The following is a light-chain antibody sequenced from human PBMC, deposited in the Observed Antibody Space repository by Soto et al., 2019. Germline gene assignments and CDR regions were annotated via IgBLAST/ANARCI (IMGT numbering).Light chain of an antibody. Sequence: EIVLTQSPATLSLSPGGRATLSCRASQSVGSSLAWYQQKIGQTPRLLIYDAFNRATGVPARFTGRGFGTDFTLTISSLEPEEFAVYYCQQRSIWPITFGQGTKLDIK. CDR2: DAF. CDR1: QSVGSS. J-gene: IGKJ2*01. V-gene: IGKV3-11*01. CDR3: QQRSIWPIT.